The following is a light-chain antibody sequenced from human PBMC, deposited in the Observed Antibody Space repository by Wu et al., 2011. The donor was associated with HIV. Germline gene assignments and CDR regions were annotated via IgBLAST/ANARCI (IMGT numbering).Light chain of an antibody. CDR3: QTASQTGPLT. V-gene: IGKV3-11*01. CDR2: GAS. CDR1: QSVGTN. J-gene: IGKJ5*01. Sequence: EIVLTQSPATLSLSPGERATLSCRASQSVGTNLAWYQQKPGQAPNLLIYGASNRATGIPARFSGSGSGTDFILTISSLEPEDFAIYSCQTASQTGPLTFGQGTRLEIK.